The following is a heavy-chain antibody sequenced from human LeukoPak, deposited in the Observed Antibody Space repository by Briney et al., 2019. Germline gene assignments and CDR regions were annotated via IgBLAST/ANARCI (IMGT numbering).Heavy chain of an antibody. CDR1: GFTFSSYW. Sequence: GGSLRLSCAASGFTFSSYWMNWVRQAPGKGLEWVSVIYSDGSTFYTNSVKGRFTISRDSSQNTLSLQMNSLRAEDTAVYYCARGGGAFCGSDCHRNFDYWGQGTLVTVSS. CDR2: IYSDGST. D-gene: IGHD2-21*02. CDR3: ARGGGAFCGSDCHRNFDY. J-gene: IGHJ4*02. V-gene: IGHV3-53*01.